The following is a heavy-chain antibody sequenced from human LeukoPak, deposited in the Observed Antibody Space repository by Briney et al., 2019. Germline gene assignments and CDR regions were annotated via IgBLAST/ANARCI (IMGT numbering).Heavy chain of an antibody. V-gene: IGHV1-18*01. D-gene: IGHD2-2*01. CDR2: ISPYNGNT. CDR1: GYTFTSYG. CDR3: ASQDIVVVPAAHHPYY. J-gene: IGHJ4*02. Sequence: ASVNVSCKASGYTFTSYGISWVRQAPGQGLEWMGWISPYNGNTNCAQKLQGRVTLTTDTSANTAYMELRSLRSDDTAVYYCASQDIVVVPAAHHPYYWGQGTLVTVSS.